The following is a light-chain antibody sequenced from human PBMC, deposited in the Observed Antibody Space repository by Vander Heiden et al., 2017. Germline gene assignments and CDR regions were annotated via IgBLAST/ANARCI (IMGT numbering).Light chain of an antibody. CDR3: QHLNSYPLT. CDR2: AAS. Sequence: DIQLTQSPSFLSTSVGDRVIITCRASQGISGHLAWYQQKPGKAPRLLIYAASTLQRGVPSRFSGSGSGAVFTLTISSLQPEDFATYYCQHLNSYPLTFGGGTKVETK. V-gene: IGKV1-9*01. CDR1: QGISGH. J-gene: IGKJ4*01.